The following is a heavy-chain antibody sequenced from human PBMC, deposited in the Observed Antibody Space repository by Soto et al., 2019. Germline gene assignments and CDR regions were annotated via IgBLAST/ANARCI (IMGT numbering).Heavy chain of an antibody. D-gene: IGHD3-22*01. CDR1: GFTFNSYS. CDR2: ISSRSSFI. J-gene: IGHJ4*02. Sequence: EVQLVESGGGLVQPGGSLRVSCAASGFTFNSYSMNWVRQAPGKGLEWVSYISSRSSFIYYADSVKGRFTISRDNPKNSLYLQMNSLRAEDTAVYYCAIDQSMKFDYWGPGALVNVSS. CDR3: AIDQSMKFDY. V-gene: IGHV3-48*01.